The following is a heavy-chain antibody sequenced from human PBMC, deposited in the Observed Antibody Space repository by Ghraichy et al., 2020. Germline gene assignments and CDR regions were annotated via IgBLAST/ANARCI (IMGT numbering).Heavy chain of an antibody. D-gene: IGHD2-21*01. CDR1: GYTFTSYG. CDR3: ARGRELRYCGGDCDLPFDY. Sequence: ASVKVSCKASGYTFTSYGISWVRQAPGQGLEWMGWISAYNGNTNYAQKLQGRVTMTTDTSTSTAYMELRSLRSDDTAVYYCARGRELRYCGGDCDLPFDYWGQGTLVTVSS. J-gene: IGHJ4*02. V-gene: IGHV1-18*01. CDR2: ISAYNGNT.